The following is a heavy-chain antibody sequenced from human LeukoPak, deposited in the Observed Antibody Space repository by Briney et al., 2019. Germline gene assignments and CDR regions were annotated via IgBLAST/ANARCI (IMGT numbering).Heavy chain of an antibody. CDR2: INPSGGST. D-gene: IGHD3-22*01. J-gene: IGHJ4*02. Sequence: ASVKVSCKASGYTFTNYYIHWVRQAPGQGLEWMGVINPSGGSTTYAQKFQGRVTMTRYMSTSTVFMELTSLRSEDTAVYYCARDLSRYDNSGYAYWGQGTLVTVSS. CDR1: GYTFTNYY. CDR3: ARDLSRYDNSGYAY. V-gene: IGHV1-46*01.